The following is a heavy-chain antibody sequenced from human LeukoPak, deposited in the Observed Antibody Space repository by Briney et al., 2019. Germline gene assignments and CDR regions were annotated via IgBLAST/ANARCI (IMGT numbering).Heavy chain of an antibody. V-gene: IGHV6-1*01. J-gene: IGHJ4*02. Sequence: SQTLSLTCAISGDTVSSNSAAWSWIRQSPSRGLEWLGRTYYKSKWYNNYAVSVKSRITINPDTSKNQFSLQLISVTPEDTAVYYCARDSGSSNFHFWGQGTLVTVSS. CDR3: ARDSGSSNFHF. CDR2: TYYKSKWYN. D-gene: IGHD2-15*01. CDR1: GDTVSSNSAA.